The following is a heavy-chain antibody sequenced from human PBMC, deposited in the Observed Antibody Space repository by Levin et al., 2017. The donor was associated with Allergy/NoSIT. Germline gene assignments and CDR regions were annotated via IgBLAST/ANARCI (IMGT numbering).Heavy chain of an antibody. J-gene: IGHJ4*02. Sequence: GESLKISCTASGFTFGDYAMSWFRQAPGKGLEWVGFIRSKAYGGTTEYAASVKGRFTISRDDSKSIAYLQMNSLKTEDTAVYYCTREGPAGRYCTGGVCSFDYWGQGTLVTVSS. V-gene: IGHV3-49*03. CDR3: TREGPAGRYCTGGVCSFDY. D-gene: IGHD2-8*02. CDR2: IRSKAYGGTT. CDR1: GFTFGDYA.